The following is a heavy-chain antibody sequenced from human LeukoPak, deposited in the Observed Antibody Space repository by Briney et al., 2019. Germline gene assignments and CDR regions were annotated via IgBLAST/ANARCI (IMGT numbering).Heavy chain of an antibody. CDR1: GFTFGDYV. D-gene: IGHD3-9*01. Sequence: PGGSLRLSCTASGFTFGDYVLNWFRQTPGKGLEWVGLMRSKVHGGTVEYAASVKGRFTISRDDSKSIAYLQMNSLKTEDTAVYYCTRDRNPFDILTGYGYYFDYWGQGTLVTVSS. V-gene: IGHV3-49*03. J-gene: IGHJ4*02. CDR2: MRSKVHGGTV. CDR3: TRDRNPFDILTGYGYYFDY.